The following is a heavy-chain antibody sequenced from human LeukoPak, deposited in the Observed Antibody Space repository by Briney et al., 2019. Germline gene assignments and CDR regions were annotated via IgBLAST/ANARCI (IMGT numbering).Heavy chain of an antibody. D-gene: IGHD3-10*01. CDR3: ARAIYGSGSYSLDY. J-gene: IGHJ4*02. V-gene: IGHV3-48*03. Sequence: GGSLRLSCAASGFTFSSYEMNWVRQAPGKGLEWVSYISSSGSTIYYADSVKGRFTISRDNAKNSLYLQMNSLRAEDTAVYYCARAIYGSGSYSLDYWGQGTLVTVPS. CDR1: GFTFSSYE. CDR2: ISSSGSTI.